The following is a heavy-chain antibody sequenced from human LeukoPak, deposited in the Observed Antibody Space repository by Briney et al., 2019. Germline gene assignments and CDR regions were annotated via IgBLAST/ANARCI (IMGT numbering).Heavy chain of an antibody. CDR2: IFHSGST. Sequence: SETLSLTCAVSGDSISGSEWWNWVRQPPGKGLEWIGEIFHSGSTNYSPSLKSRVTISVDTSKNQFSLKLSSVTAADTAVYYCARGRGSSGSNYYYGMDVWGQGTTVTVSS. J-gene: IGHJ6*02. CDR1: GDSISGSEW. CDR3: ARGRGSSGSNYYYGMDV. V-gene: IGHV4-4*02. D-gene: IGHD6-19*01.